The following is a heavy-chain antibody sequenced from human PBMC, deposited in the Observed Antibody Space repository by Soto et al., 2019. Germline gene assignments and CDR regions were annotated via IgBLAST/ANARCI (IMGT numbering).Heavy chain of an antibody. V-gene: IGHV3-74*01. CDR2: INSDGSST. CDR1: GFTFSSYW. CDR3: ARGIMITFGGVDY. D-gene: IGHD3-16*01. Sequence: GGSLRLSCAASGFTFSSYWMHWVRQAPGKGLVWVSRINSDGSSTSYADSVKGRFTISRDNAKNTLYLQMNSLRAEDTAVYYCARGIMITFGGVDYWGQGTLVTVSS. J-gene: IGHJ4*02.